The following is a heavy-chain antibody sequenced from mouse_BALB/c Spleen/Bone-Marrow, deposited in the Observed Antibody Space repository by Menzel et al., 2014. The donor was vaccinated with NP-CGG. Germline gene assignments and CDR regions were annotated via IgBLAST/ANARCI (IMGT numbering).Heavy chain of an antibody. J-gene: IGHJ4*01. Sequence: LVKTGASVKISYKASGYSFAGYYMHWVKQSHGKSLEWIGYISCYNGATSYNQKFKGKATFTVDTSSSTAYMQFNSLTSEDSAVYYCARHYGSSYGAMDYWGQGTSVTVSS. V-gene: IGHV1S34*01. CDR3: ARHYGSSYGAMDY. D-gene: IGHD1-1*01. CDR1: GYSFAGYY. CDR2: ISCYNGAT.